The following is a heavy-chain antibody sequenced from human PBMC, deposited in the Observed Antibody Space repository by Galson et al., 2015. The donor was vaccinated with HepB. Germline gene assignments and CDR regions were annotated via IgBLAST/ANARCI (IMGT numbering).Heavy chain of an antibody. J-gene: IGHJ3*02. Sequence: SLRLSCAASGFSVISKYMSWVRQAPGKGLEWVSVIYSGDSTFYVDSVQGRFIMSRDKSRNTVYLQMYSLRAEDTAVYSCAIIGDHHAFDIWGQGTMVAVSS. CDR1: GFSVISKY. CDR2: IYSGDST. V-gene: IGHV3-53*01. D-gene: IGHD2/OR15-2a*01. CDR3: AIIGDHHAFDI.